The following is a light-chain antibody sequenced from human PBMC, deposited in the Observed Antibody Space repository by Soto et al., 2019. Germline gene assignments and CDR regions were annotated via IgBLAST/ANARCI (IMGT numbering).Light chain of an antibody. CDR3: QQYGVRPPAT. J-gene: IGKJ5*01. Sequence: VLTQSPATLSLSPGERVTLYCKSSQSVGRALALYHQKPGQSPRLLIYDSSMRAAGVPARFSGSGSGTEFTLTISSLQSEDFAVYYCQQYGVRPPATFGQGTRLEIE. V-gene: IGKV3-15*01. CDR2: DSS. CDR1: QSVGRA.